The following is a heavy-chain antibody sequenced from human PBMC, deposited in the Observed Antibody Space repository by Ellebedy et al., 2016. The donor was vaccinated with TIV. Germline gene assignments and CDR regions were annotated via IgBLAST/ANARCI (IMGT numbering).Heavy chain of an antibody. Sequence: GESLKISXAASGFTFSSYSMNWVRQAPGKGLEWVSYISSSSSTIYYADSVKGRFTISRDNAKNSLYLQMNSLRDEDTAVYYCARIGVAATIGFDYWGQGTLVTVSS. CDR3: ARIGVAATIGFDY. CDR1: GFTFSSYS. CDR2: ISSSSSTI. D-gene: IGHD2-15*01. V-gene: IGHV3-48*02. J-gene: IGHJ4*02.